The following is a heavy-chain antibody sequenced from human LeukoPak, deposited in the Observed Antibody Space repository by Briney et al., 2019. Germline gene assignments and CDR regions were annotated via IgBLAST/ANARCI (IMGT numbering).Heavy chain of an antibody. D-gene: IGHD3-10*01. J-gene: IGHJ5*02. V-gene: IGHV4-59*01. CDR3: ARGGYYGSGNDFRFDP. CDR1: GGSISSYY. Sequence: ETSETLSPTCTVSGGSISSYYWSWIRQSPRKGLECIGYIHYTGSTNYNPSLKSRVTISVETSKNQFSLKLKSVTAADTAVYYCARGGYYGSGNDFRFDPWGQGTLVTVSS. CDR2: IHYTGST.